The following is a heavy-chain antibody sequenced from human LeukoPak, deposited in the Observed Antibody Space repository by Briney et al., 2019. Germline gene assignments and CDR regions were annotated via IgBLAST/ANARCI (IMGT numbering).Heavy chain of an antibody. V-gene: IGHV1-69*13. J-gene: IGHJ4*02. D-gene: IGHD5-24*01. CDR2: TIPIFGTA. CDR3: ARIKGMKMATSGFDY. Sequence: ASVKVSCKASGGTFSSYAISWVRQAPGQGLEWMGGTIPIFGTANYAQKFQGRVTITADESTSTAYMELSSLRSEDTAVYYCARIKGMKMATSGFDYWGQGTLVTVSS. CDR1: GGTFSSYA.